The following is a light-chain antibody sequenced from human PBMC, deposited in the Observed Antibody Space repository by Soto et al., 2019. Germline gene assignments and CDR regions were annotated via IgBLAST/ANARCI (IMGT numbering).Light chain of an antibody. V-gene: IGLV1-40*01. J-gene: IGLJ7*01. CDR2: GNS. CDR1: SSNIGAGYD. Sequence: QSVLTQPPSVSGAPGQRVTISCTGSSSNIGAGYDVHWYQQLPGTAPKLLIYGNSNRPSGVPDRFSGSKSGTSASLAITGLQAEDEADYYCQPYDSSLSGSVFGGGTQLTVL. CDR3: QPYDSSLSGSV.